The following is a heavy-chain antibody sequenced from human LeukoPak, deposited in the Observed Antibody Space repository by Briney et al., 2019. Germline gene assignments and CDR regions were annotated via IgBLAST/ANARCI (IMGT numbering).Heavy chain of an antibody. V-gene: IGHV3-48*04. CDR1: GFTFNSYA. D-gene: IGHD5-24*01. J-gene: IGHJ3*02. CDR2: ISSSSSTI. Sequence: GGSLRLSCAASGFTFNSYAMNWVRQAPGKGLEWVSYISSSSSTIYYADSVKGRFTISRDNAKNSLYLQMNSLRAEDTAVYYCARDRRLRWLQFNAFDIWGQGTMVTVSS. CDR3: ARDRRLRWLQFNAFDI.